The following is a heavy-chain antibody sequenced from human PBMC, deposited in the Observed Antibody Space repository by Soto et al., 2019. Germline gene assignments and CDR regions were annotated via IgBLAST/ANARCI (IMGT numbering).Heavy chain of an antibody. CDR3: ARGSTGYSSSWYGY. CDR1: GGSISSYY. CDR2: IYNSGST. J-gene: IGHJ4*02. Sequence: SETLSLTCTVSGGSISSYYWSWIRQPPGKGLEWIGYIYNSGSTNYNPSLKSRVTISVDTSKNQFSLNLSSVTAEDTAVYYCARGSTGYSSSWYGYWGQGTLVTVSS. D-gene: IGHD6-13*01. V-gene: IGHV4-59*08.